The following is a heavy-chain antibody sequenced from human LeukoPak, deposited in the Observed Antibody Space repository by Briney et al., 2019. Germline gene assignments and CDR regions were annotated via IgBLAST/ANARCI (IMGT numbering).Heavy chain of an antibody. J-gene: IGHJ5*02. CDR1: GYTFTGYY. CDR2: INPNSGGT. CDR3: ARDLYSGSWYAIHPLFDP. V-gene: IGHV1-2*02. Sequence: ASVKVSCKASGYTFTGYYMHWVRQAPGQGLEWMGWINPNSGGTNYAQKFQGRVTMTRDTSISTAYMELSRLRSDDTAVYYCARDLYSGSWYAIHPLFDPWGQGTLVTVSS. D-gene: IGHD6-13*01.